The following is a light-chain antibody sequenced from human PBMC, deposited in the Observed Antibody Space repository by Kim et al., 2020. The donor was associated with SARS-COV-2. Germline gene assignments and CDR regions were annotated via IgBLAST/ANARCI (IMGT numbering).Light chain of an antibody. V-gene: IGLV2-8*01. J-gene: IGLJ1*01. CDR1: CCDVGVETY. CDR2: EVI. Sequence: GRPVTTSCTAICCDVGVETYVSGDQRHPANAPKLMFLEVIARPSGVPDRFSGSNSGNTASLTVSALQAEDVADYYCSSYAGTSGYVFATGTKFTVL. CDR3: SSYAGTSGYV.